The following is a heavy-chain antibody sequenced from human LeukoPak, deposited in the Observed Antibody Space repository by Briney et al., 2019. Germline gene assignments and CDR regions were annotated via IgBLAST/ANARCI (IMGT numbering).Heavy chain of an antibody. CDR1: GFTFSSNY. CDR3: ARDTYYHDSSGYWADY. V-gene: IGHV3-53*01. Sequence: GGSLRLSCAASGFTFSSNYMSWVRQAPGKGLEWVSVIYSGGSTYYADSVKGRFTISRDNSKNALYLQMNSLRAEDTAVYYCARDTYYHDSSGYWADYWGQGTLVTVSS. D-gene: IGHD3-22*01. J-gene: IGHJ4*02. CDR2: IYSGGST.